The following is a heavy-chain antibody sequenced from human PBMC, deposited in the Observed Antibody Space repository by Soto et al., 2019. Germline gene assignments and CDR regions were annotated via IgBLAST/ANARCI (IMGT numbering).Heavy chain of an antibody. CDR1: GCHMSSYC. Sequence: ETQSLTGSVSGCHMSSYCVSWIRQHAGKGREWIGRIYYSGSPNYQPALKSRVTISVDTSKNQFSLKLSSVTAADTAVYYCARDSGGYCSSTSCPYFDYWGQGTLVTVSS. CDR3: ARDSGGYCSSTSCPYFDY. V-gene: IGHV4-4*07. CDR2: IYYSGSP. D-gene: IGHD2-2*01. J-gene: IGHJ4*02.